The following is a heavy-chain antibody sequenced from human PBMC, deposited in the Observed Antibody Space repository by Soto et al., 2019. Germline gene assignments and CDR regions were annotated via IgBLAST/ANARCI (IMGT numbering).Heavy chain of an antibody. V-gene: IGHV3-30-3*01. CDR2: ISYDGSNK. D-gene: IGHD6-13*01. CDR1: GFTFSSYA. CDR3: ARDYWAAVATGGYFDY. J-gene: IGHJ4*02. Sequence: QVQLVESGGGVVQPGRSLRLSCAASGFTFSSYAMHWVRQAPGKGLEWVAVISYDGSNKYYADSVKGRFTISRDNSKNTLYLQMNSLRAEDTAVYYCARDYWAAVATGGYFDYWGQGTLVTVSS.